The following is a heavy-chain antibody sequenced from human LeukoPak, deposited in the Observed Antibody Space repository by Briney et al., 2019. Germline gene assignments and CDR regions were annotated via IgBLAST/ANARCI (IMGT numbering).Heavy chain of an antibody. CDR1: GFTFSSYA. J-gene: IGHJ4*02. D-gene: IGHD2-2*01. Sequence: GGSLRLSCAASGFTFSSYAMHWVRQAPGKGLEWVSTISGADGSTYYPDSVKGRFTISRDNSKNTVYLQMNSLRAEDTAIYYCAKDGVGCSSGSCYAGDYFDHWGQGTLVTVSS. V-gene: IGHV3-23*01. CDR2: ISGADGST. CDR3: AKDGVGCSSGSCYAGDYFDH.